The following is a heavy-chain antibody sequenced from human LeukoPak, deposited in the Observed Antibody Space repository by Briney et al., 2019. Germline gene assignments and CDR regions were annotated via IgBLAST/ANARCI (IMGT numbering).Heavy chain of an antibody. J-gene: IGHJ1*01. CDR2: MYYSGST. V-gene: IGHV4-59*01. D-gene: IGHD3-22*01. Sequence: PSETLSLTCTVSGGSISSYYWSWIRQPPGKGLEWIGYMYYSGSTNYNPSTNYNPSLKSRVTISVDTSKNQFSLKLSSVTAADTAVYYCASCGHYDSSGYSPEYFQHWGQGTLVTVSS. CDR3: ASCGHYDSSGYSPEYFQH. CDR1: GGSISSYY.